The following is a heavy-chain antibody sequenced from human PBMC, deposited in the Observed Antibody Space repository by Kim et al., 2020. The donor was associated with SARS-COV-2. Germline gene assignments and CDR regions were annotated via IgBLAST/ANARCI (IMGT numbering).Heavy chain of an antibody. J-gene: IGHJ6*02. V-gene: IGHV3-7*01. CDR2: IKQDGSEK. CDR1: GFTFSSYW. D-gene: IGHD1-26*01. CDR3: ARGDVVVGAGSYYYGMDV. Sequence: GGSLRLSCAASGFTFSSYWMSWVRQAPGKGLEWVANIKQDGSEKYYVDSVKGRFTISRDNAKNSLYLQMNSLRAEDTAVYYCARGDVVVGAGSYYYGMDVWGQRATVTVSS.